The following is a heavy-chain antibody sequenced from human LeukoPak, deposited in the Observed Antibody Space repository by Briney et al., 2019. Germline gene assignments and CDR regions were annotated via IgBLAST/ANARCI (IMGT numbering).Heavy chain of an antibody. J-gene: IGHJ4*02. Sequence: PGGSLRLSCAASGFTFSSYSMNWVRQAPGKGLEWVSSISSSSSYIYYADSVKGRFTISRDNAKNSLYLQMNSPRAEDTALYHCARGSGDRELRGFDYWGQGTLVTVSS. CDR1: GFTFSSYS. V-gene: IGHV3-21*04. D-gene: IGHD1-26*01. CDR3: ARGSGDRELRGFDY. CDR2: ISSSSSYI.